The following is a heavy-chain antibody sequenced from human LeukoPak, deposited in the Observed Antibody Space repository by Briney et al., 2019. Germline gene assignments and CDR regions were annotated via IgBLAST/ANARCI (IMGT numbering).Heavy chain of an antibody. CDR2: IYYSGST. CDR3: ASLSGAYNWFDP. J-gene: IGHJ5*02. D-gene: IGHD1-26*01. Sequence: SETLSLTCTVSGGSISSGDYYWSWIRQPPGKGLEWIGSIYYSGSTYYNPSLKSRVTISVDTSKNQFSLKLSSVTAADTAVYYCASLSGAYNWFDPWGQGTLVTVSS. CDR1: GGSISSGDYY. V-gene: IGHV4-39*01.